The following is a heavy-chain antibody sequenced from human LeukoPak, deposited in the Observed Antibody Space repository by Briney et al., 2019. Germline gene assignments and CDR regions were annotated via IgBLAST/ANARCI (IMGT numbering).Heavy chain of an antibody. D-gene: IGHD2-2*01. CDR3: ARGYCSSTNCFLDY. J-gene: IGHJ4*02. Sequence: PGRSLRLSCAASGFTFSSYAFHWVRQAPGKGLEWVATISFDKNNKYYADSVKGRFTISRDNSKNTLYLQMNSLRAKDTAVYSCARGYCSSTNCFLDYWGQGTLVTVSS. CDR1: GFTFSSYA. V-gene: IGHV3-30-3*01. CDR2: ISFDKNNK.